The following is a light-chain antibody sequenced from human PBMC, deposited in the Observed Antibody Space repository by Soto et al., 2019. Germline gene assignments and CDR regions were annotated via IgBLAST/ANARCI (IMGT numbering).Light chain of an antibody. J-gene: IGKJ4*01. Sequence: EVVLTQSPSTLSLSPGEGATLSCRASQGVSSYLAWYQQKPDQAPRLLIYDASIRATGTPARISGSGPGTDFTLTISGLEPEDLAVDYGQQHSTWPPAFGGGTKVDIK. CDR1: QGVSSY. CDR2: DAS. V-gene: IGKV3-11*01. CDR3: QQHSTWPPA.